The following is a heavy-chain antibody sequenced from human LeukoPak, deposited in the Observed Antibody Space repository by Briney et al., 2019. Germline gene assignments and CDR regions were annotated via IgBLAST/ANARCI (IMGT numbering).Heavy chain of an antibody. J-gene: IGHJ3*01. CDR3: TTLRPYIQPR. D-gene: IGHD5-18*01. Sequence: GGSLRLSCAGSRFTFSNYGFSSYVMSWVRQAPGKGLEWVGRIKSKTDGGTTDYAAPVKGRFTISRGDSKNTLYLQMNSLKTEDTAVYYCTTLRPYIQPRWGQGTMVTVSS. V-gene: IGHV3-15*01. CDR2: IKSKTDGGTT. CDR1: RFTFSNYG.